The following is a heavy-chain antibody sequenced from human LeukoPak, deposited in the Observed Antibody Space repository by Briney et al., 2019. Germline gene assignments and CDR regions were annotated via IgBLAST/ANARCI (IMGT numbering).Heavy chain of an antibody. D-gene: IGHD1-26*01. V-gene: IGHV4-39*01. J-gene: IGHJ4*02. CDR3: ARLVVGDY. CDR2: IYYSGST. CDR1: GGSISSSSYY. Sequence: ASETLSLTCTVSGGSISSSSYYWGWIRQPPGKGLEWIGSIYYSGSTYYNPSLKSRVTISVDTSKNQFSLKLSSVTAADTAVYYCARLVVGDYWGQGTLVTVSS.